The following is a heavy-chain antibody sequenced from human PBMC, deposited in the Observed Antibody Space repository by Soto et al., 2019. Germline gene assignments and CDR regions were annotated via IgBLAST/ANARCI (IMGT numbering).Heavy chain of an antibody. Sequence: QLQLQESGPGLVKPSETLSLTCTVSGGSISSSSYYWGWIRQPPGKGLEWIGSIYYSGSTYYNPSLKSQVTISVDTSKNQFSLKLSSVTAADTAVYYCASHQGTLSSSWYWGGYYFDYWGQGTLVTVSS. D-gene: IGHD6-13*01. J-gene: IGHJ4*02. V-gene: IGHV4-39*01. CDR3: ASHQGTLSSSWYWGGYYFDY. CDR1: GGSISSSSYY. CDR2: IYYSGST.